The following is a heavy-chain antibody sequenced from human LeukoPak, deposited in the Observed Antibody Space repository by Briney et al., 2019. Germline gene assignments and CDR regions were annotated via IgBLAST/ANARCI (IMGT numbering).Heavy chain of an antibody. D-gene: IGHD1-14*01. CDR2: INSNGSST. J-gene: IGHJ4*02. Sequence: PGGSLRLSCVASGFTFSSYWMHWLRQAPGKGLVWVSRINSNGSSTSYADSVKGRFTISRDNAKNTLYLQVNSLRAEDTAVYYCARDRIRGDYWGQGTLVTVSS. V-gene: IGHV3-74*01. CDR3: ARDRIRGDY. CDR1: GFTFSSYW.